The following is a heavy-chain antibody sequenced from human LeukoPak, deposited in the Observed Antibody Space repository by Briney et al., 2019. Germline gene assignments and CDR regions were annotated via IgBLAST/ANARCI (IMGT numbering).Heavy chain of an antibody. D-gene: IGHD1-26*01. J-gene: IGHJ4*02. CDR1: GGSISSGGYY. CDR2: IYYSGST. V-gene: IGHV4-31*03. CDR3: AATLNSGSYLRFGY. Sequence: SATLSLTCIVSGGSISSGGYYWSWIRQHPGKGLEWIGYIYYSGSTYYNPSLKSRVTISVDTSKNQFSLKLSSVTAADTAVYYCAATLNSGSYLRFGYWGQGTLVTVSS.